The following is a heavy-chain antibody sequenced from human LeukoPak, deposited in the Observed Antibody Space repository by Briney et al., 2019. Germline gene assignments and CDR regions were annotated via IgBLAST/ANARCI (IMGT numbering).Heavy chain of an antibody. D-gene: IGHD6-19*01. CDR3: AKPYSSAWAYYFDY. CDR1: GFTFSSYA. V-gene: IGHV3-23*01. CDR2: ISGSGGGT. J-gene: IGHJ4*02. Sequence: GGSLRLSCAASGFTFSSYAMSWVRQAPGKGLEWVSGISGSGGGTYYADSVKGRFTISRDNSKNTLYLQMNSLRAEDTAVYYCAKPYSSAWAYYFDYWGQGTLVTVSS.